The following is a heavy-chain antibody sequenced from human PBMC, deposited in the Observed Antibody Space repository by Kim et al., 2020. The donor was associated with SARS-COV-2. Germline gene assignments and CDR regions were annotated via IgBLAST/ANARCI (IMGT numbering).Heavy chain of an antibody. J-gene: IGHJ6*02. CDR2: ISAYNGNT. D-gene: IGHD1-7*01. CDR1: GYTFTSYG. V-gene: IGHV1-18*01. Sequence: ASVKVSCKASGYTFTSYGISWVRQAPGQGLEWMGWISAYNGNTNYAQKLQGRVTMTTDTSTSTAYMELRSLRSDDTAVYYCARDLGNWNYEYYYYGMDVWGQGTTVTVSS. CDR3: ARDLGNWNYEYYYYGMDV.